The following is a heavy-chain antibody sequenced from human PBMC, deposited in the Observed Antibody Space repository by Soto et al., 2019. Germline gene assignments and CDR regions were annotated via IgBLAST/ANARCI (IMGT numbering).Heavy chain of an antibody. Sequence: EVQLVESGGGLVQPGGSLSLSCAASGFTFSSYSMSWVRQAPGKGLEWVSYFSSTSSTIYYADSVKGRFTISRDNAKNSLYLQMNSLRDEDTAVYYCARGADYDSSGIRLNWFDPWGQGTLVTVSS. J-gene: IGHJ5*02. CDR3: ARGADYDSSGIRLNWFDP. D-gene: IGHD3-22*01. V-gene: IGHV3-48*02. CDR1: GFTFSSYS. CDR2: FSSTSSTI.